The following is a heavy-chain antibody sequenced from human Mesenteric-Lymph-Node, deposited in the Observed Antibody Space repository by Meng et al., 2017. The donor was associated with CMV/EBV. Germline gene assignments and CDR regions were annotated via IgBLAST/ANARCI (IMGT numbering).Heavy chain of an antibody. CDR3: ARLGVAGFDY. CDR1: GFTFNYYN. CDR2: ISSSSSYI. V-gene: IGHV3-21*01. Sequence: RLSCASSGFTFNYYNVIWVRQAPGKGLEWVSSISSSSSYIYYADSVKGRFTISRDNAKNSLYLQMNSLRAEDTAVYYCARLGVAGFDYWGQGTLVTVSS. D-gene: IGHD6-19*01. J-gene: IGHJ4*02.